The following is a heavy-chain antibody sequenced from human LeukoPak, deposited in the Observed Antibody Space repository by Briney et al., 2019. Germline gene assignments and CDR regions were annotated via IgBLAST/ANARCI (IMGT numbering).Heavy chain of an antibody. D-gene: IGHD1-26*01. CDR2: IYYSGST. CDR3: ARHEYSGSYYGLSWFDP. Sequence: SGPGLVKPSETLSLTCTVSGGSISSSGYYWGWICQPPGKGLEWIASIYYSGSTYYNPSLKSRVTISVDTSKNQLSLKLSSLTAADTAVYYCARHEYSGSYYGLSWFDPWGQGTLVTVSS. V-gene: IGHV4-39*01. J-gene: IGHJ5*02. CDR1: GGSISSSGYY.